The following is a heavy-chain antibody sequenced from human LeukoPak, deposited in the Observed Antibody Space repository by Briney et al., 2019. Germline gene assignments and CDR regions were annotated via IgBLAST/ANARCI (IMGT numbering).Heavy chain of an antibody. CDR1: GFTFSSYW. D-gene: IGHD6-19*01. Sequence: GGSLRLSCAASGFTFSSYWMSWVRQAPGKGLEWVTNIKQDGSEKYYVDSVKGRFTISRDNAKNSLYLQMNSLRAEDMAVYYCARVTYSSGWYVDYWGQGTLVTVSS. J-gene: IGHJ4*02. CDR2: IKQDGSEK. V-gene: IGHV3-7*01. CDR3: ARVTYSSGWYVDY.